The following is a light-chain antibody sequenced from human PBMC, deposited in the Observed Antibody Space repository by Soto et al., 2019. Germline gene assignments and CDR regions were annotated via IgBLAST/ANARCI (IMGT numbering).Light chain of an antibody. CDR2: GAS. CDR3: QHYNNWRRT. V-gene: IGKV3-15*01. Sequence: EIVMTQSPATLSVSPGERATLSCRASQSVSSNLAWYQQKPGQAPRLLIYGASTRANGIPARFSGSGSGTEFTLTISSLQSEDFAVYYCQHYNNWRRTFGQGTKVEIK. J-gene: IGKJ1*01. CDR1: QSVSSN.